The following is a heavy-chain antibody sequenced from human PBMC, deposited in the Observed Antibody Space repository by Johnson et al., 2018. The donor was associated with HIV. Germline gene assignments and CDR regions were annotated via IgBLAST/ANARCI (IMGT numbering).Heavy chain of an antibody. D-gene: IGHD5-18*01. J-gene: IGHJ3*02. CDR3: AKERGYSYGRGAFDI. CDR2: IYSGGST. V-gene: IGHV3-53*01. CDR1: GFTVSSNY. Sequence: VQLVESGGGVVQPGGSLRLSCADSGFTVSSNYMSWVRQAPGKGLEWVSVIYSGGSTYYADSVKGRFTISRDNSKNTLYLQMNSLRAEDTAVYYCAKERGYSYGRGAFDIWGQGTMVTVSS.